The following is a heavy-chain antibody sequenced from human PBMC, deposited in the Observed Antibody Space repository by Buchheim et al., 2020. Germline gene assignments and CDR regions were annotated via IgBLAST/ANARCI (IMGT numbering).Heavy chain of an antibody. Sequence: QLQLQESGPGLVKPSETLSLTCTVSGGSISSSSYYWGWIRQPPGKGLEWIGSIYYSGSTYYNPSLKSRVTISVDTSKNQFSLKLSSVTAADTAVYYCARLYGYSGYESLYYFDYWGQGTL. CDR2: IYYSGST. CDR3: ARLYGYSGYESLYYFDY. J-gene: IGHJ4*02. CDR1: GGSISSSSYY. V-gene: IGHV4-39*01. D-gene: IGHD5-12*01.